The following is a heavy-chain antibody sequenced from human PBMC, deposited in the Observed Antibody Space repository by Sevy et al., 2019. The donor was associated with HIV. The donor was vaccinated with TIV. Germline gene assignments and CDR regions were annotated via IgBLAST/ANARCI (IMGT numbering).Heavy chain of an antibody. Sequence: GGSLRLSCAASGFTFSDYDMHWVRQAPGKGLEWVAVMSHDGNYKNHADSVKVRFTISRDNFKNTLYLQMNSLRVEDMAVYFCAKDIPGWSGFDYWGQGTLVTVSS. CDR2: MSHDGNYK. D-gene: IGHD2-2*02. CDR1: GFTFSDYD. J-gene: IGHJ4*02. CDR3: AKDIPGWSGFDY. V-gene: IGHV3-30*04.